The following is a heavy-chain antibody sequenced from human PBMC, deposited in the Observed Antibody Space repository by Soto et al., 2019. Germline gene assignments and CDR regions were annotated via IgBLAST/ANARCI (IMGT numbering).Heavy chain of an antibody. CDR3: VIGAKGGYYVDV. CDR1: GFTFTDFW. J-gene: IGHJ6*03. Sequence: EVQLLESGGGLVQPGGSLRLSCAASGFTFTDFWIHWVRQIPGKGLEWVSRIKGDERIKNYADSVRGRFTISRDNAKNTVHLQMESLRAEDTAVYYCVIGAKGGYYVDVWGTGTTVTVSS. CDR2: IKGDERIK. V-gene: IGHV3-74*01. D-gene: IGHD2-15*01.